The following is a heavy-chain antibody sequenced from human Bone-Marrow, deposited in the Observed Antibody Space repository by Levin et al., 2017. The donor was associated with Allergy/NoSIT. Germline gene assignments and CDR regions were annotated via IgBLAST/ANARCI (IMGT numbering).Heavy chain of an antibody. D-gene: IGHD4-23*01. Sequence: PGGSLRLSCTVSGGSISSYYWSWIRQPPGKGLEWIGYIYYSGSTNYNPSLKSRVTISVDTSKNQFSLKLSSVTAADTAVYYCARVGYGYGGNRYLWDYWGQGTLVTVSS. V-gene: IGHV4-59*01. J-gene: IGHJ4*02. CDR2: IYYSGST. CDR3: ARVGYGYGGNRYLWDY. CDR1: GGSISSYY.